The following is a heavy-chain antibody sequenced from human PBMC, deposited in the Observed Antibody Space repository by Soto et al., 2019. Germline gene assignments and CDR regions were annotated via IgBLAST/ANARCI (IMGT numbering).Heavy chain of an antibody. D-gene: IGHD3-22*01. J-gene: IGHJ5*02. V-gene: IGHV4-30-2*01. CDR1: GGAISSGGYS. CDR2: IYHSGST. Sequence: PSETLSLTCAVSGGAISSGGYSCSWIRQPPGKGLEWIGYIYHSGSTYYNPSLKSRVTISVDRSKNQFSLKLSSVTAADTAVYYCARVVYYDSSGYQAFDPWGQGTLVTVSS. CDR3: ARVVYYDSSGYQAFDP.